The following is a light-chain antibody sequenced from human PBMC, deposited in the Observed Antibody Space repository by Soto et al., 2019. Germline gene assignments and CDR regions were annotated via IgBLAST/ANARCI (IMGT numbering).Light chain of an antibody. CDR2: KAS. Sequence: DIHMTQSPSTLSASVGDRVTITCRASQSISSWLAWYQQKPGKAPKLLIYKASSLESGVPSRFSGSGSGTEFTLTISSLQPDDFATYYCQHYNSYSITFGQGTRLEIK. J-gene: IGKJ5*01. CDR3: QHYNSYSIT. V-gene: IGKV1-5*03. CDR1: QSISSW.